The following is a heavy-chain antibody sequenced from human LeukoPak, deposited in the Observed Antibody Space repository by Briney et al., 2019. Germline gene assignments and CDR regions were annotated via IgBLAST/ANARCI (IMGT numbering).Heavy chain of an antibody. CDR2: IGAGGGST. V-gene: IGHV3-23*01. CDR3: AKGGGSTWLDN. D-gene: IGHD2/OR15-2a*01. J-gene: IGHJ4*02. CDR1: GFTFSSYA. Sequence: GGSLRLSCAASGFTFSSYAMSWVRQAPGKGLEWLSAIGAGGGSTYYADSVSGRFTIARDNSKNTLFLQMNSLRDEDTAVYYCAKGGGSTWLDNWGQGTLVTVSS.